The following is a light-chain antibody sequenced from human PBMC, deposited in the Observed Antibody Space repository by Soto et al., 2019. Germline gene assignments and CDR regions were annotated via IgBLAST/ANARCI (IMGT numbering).Light chain of an antibody. J-gene: IGLJ1*01. V-gene: IGLV1-40*01. CDR2: GNN. Sequence: QSVLTQPPSVSGAPGQRVTISCTESSSNIGAGYEVHWYQQLPGTAPKLLIYGNNNRPSGVPDRFSGSKSGTSASLAITGLQAEDEADYYCQSYDSSLSALYVFGTGTKLTVL. CDR1: SSNIGAGYE. CDR3: QSYDSSLSALYV.